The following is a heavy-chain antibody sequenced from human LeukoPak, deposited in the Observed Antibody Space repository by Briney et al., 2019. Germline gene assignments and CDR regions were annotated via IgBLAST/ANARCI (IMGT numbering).Heavy chain of an antibody. J-gene: IGHJ6*02. CDR3: ATTTYYYDSSGYDYYGMDV. Sequence: GASEKVSCKASGGTFSSYAISWVRQAPGQGLEWMGGIIPIFGTANYAQKFQGRVTITADESTSTAYMELSSLRSEDTAVYYCATTTYYYDSSGYDYYGMDVWGQGTTVTVSS. CDR2: IIPIFGTA. D-gene: IGHD3-22*01. V-gene: IGHV1-69*13. CDR1: GGTFSSYA.